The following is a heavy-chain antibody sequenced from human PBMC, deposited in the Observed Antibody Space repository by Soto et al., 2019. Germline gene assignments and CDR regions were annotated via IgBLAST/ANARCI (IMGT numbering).Heavy chain of an antibody. CDR1: GYSFTTYW. V-gene: IGHV5-51*01. J-gene: IGHJ4*02. Sequence: GESLKISCKGSGYSFTTYWIAWVRQMPGKGLKWMGIIYPGDSDTRYSPSFQGQFTISADKSISTAYLQWSSLKASDTAMYYCARRRDGYNPFDYWGQGTLDTVSS. CDR3: ARRRDGYNPFDY. D-gene: IGHD5-12*01. CDR2: IYPGDSDT.